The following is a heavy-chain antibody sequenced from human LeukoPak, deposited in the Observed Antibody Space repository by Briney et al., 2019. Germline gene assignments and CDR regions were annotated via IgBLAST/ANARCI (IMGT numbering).Heavy chain of an antibody. D-gene: IGHD3-16*02. Sequence: GGSLRLSCAASGFTFNSFAMSWVRQAPGKGLEWVSSISGSDGTSHYADFVKGRFTISRDNSKNTLYLQMNSLRAEDTAAYYCAKSLGVGGYTRYKGFDQWGQGTLVVVSS. CDR3: AKSLGVGGYTRYKGFDQ. CDR1: GFTFNSFA. V-gene: IGHV3-23*01. J-gene: IGHJ4*02. CDR2: ISGSDGTS.